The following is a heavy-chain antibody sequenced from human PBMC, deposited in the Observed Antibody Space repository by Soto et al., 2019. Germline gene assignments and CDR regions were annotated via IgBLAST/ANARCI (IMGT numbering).Heavy chain of an antibody. CDR2: IKSIRDGGTT. CDR3: TTDPLYYERH. CDR1: GFTISGAW. J-gene: IGHJ1*01. Sequence: GGSLRLSCTASGFTISGAWINWVRQAPGKGLEWVGRIKSIRDGGTTDYAAPVKGRFAISRDDSKNTLYLQMNSLNTEDTAVYYCTTDPLYYERHWGQGTLVTVSS. V-gene: IGHV3-15*07. D-gene: IGHD3-22*01.